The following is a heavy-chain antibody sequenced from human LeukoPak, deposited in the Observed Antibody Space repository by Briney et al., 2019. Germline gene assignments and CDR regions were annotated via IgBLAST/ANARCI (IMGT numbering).Heavy chain of an antibody. D-gene: IGHD1-26*01. J-gene: IGHJ5*02. CDR2: INPSGGST. CDR1: GYTFTSYY. CDR3: ARGTPVEWELLSLDP. Sequence: ASVKVSCKASGYTFTSYYMHWVRQAPGQGLEWMGIINPSGGSTSYAQKFQGRVTMTRDTSTSTVYMELSSLRSEDTAVYYCARGTPVEWELLSLDPWGQGTLVTVSS. V-gene: IGHV1-46*01.